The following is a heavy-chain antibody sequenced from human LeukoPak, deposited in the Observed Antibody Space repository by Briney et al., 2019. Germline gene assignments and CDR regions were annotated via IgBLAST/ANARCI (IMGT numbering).Heavy chain of an antibody. D-gene: IGHD3-10*01. CDR3: ARVEEGYGSGRRENYFYYYMDV. J-gene: IGHJ6*03. CDR1: GGSIRSYY. Sequence: PSETLSLTCTVSGGSIRSYYWSWIRQPPGKGLEWIGYIHYSGSTNYNPSLKSRVATSVDTSKNQFSLKLSSVTAADTAVYYCARVEEGYGSGRRENYFYYYMDVWGKGTTVTISS. CDR2: IHYSGST. V-gene: IGHV4-59*01.